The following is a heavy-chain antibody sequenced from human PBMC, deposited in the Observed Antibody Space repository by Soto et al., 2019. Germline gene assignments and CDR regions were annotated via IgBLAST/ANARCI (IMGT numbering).Heavy chain of an antibody. J-gene: IGHJ5*01. CDR1: GYTFTNND. V-gene: IGHV1-8*01. Sequence: SSVKVSCKASGYTFTNNDVTWVRQATGQGLEWMGWMNPGSGDTGYAQKFQGRVTMTRDISIATAYMELSSLRSEDTAIYYCARMASFGSLNWFDPWGQGTMVTVSS. D-gene: IGHD5-18*01. CDR2: MNPGSGDT. CDR3: ARMASFGSLNWFDP.